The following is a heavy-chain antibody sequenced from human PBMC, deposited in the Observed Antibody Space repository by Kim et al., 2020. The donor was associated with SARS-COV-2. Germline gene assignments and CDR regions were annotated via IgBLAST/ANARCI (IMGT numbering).Heavy chain of an antibody. J-gene: IGHJ4*02. CDR3: ARVFSGSYYPYFDY. Sequence: NPTPKVRVTITVATSKNQFSLKLSSVTAADTAVYYCARVFSGSYYPYFDYWGQGTLVTVSS. V-gene: IGHV4-59*01. D-gene: IGHD3-10*01.